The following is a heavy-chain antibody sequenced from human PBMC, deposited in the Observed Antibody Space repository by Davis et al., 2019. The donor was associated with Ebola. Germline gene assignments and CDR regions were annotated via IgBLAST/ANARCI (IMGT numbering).Heavy chain of an antibody. CDR1: GYTFTGFY. CDR3: ARLESLQRDAFDI. Sequence: ASVKVSCKASGYTFTGFYIHWARQAPGQGLEWLGWINPNTGGTNLAQKFQGWVTMTRDTSISTAYMELQRLRSKDTAVYYCARLESLQRDAFDIWGQGTMVTVSS. CDR2: INPNTGGT. J-gene: IGHJ3*02. V-gene: IGHV1-2*04.